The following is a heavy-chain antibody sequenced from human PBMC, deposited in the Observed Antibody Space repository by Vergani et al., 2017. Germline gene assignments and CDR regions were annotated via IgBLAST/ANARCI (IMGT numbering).Heavy chain of an antibody. J-gene: IGHJ5*01. CDR2: INPKSGGT. Sequence: QVQLVQSGAEVKNSGASVKVSCKASEYTFTNFYMHWVRQAPGQGLEWMGWINPKSGGTNYAQNFQGRVTMTRDTSISTAYMELYRLTSDDKAVYYWVRDRGPSRTSHFDSWGQGTLVTVSS. CDR3: VRDRGPSRTSHFDS. V-gene: IGHV1-2*02. D-gene: IGHD3-10*01. CDR1: EYTFTNFY.